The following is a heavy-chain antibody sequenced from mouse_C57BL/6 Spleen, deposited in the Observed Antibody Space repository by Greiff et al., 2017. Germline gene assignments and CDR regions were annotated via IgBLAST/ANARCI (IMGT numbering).Heavy chain of an antibody. CDR3: ARKGTTGYFDV. J-gene: IGHJ1*03. Sequence: EVMLVESGPVLVKPGASVKMSCKASGYTFTDYYMNWVKQSHGKSLEWIGVINPYNGGTSYNQKFKGKATLTVDKSSSTAYMELNSLTSEDSAVYYCARKGTTGYFDVWGTGTTVTVSS. CDR2: INPYNGGT. CDR1: GYTFTDYY. V-gene: IGHV1-19*01. D-gene: IGHD3-1*01.